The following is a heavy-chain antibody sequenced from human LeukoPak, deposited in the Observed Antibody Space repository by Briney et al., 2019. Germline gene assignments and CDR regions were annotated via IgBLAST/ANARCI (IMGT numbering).Heavy chain of an antibody. Sequence: GGSLRLSCAASGFTFSNHGMHWVRQAPGKGLEWVAVIWNDGSNKNYADSVKGRFTISRGDSKNTLYLQMNSLRAEDTAVYYCARDLGLQPFDHWGQGTLVTVSS. CDR2: IWNDGSNK. J-gene: IGHJ4*02. CDR1: GFTFSNHG. CDR3: ARDLGLQPFDH. V-gene: IGHV3-33*01. D-gene: IGHD5-18*01.